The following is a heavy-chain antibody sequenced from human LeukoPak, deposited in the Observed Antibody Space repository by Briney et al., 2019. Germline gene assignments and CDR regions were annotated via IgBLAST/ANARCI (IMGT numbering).Heavy chain of an antibody. D-gene: IGHD6-13*01. CDR2: INHSGST. J-gene: IGHJ4*02. CDR3: ARGVSKGIAAAGESDY. CDR1: GGSFSGYY. V-gene: IGHV4-34*01. Sequence: SETLSLTCAVYGGSFSGYYWSWIRQPPGKGLEWIGEINHSGSTNYNPSLKSRVTISVDTSKNQFSLKLSSVTAANTAVYYCARGVSKGIAAAGESDYWGQGTLVTVSS.